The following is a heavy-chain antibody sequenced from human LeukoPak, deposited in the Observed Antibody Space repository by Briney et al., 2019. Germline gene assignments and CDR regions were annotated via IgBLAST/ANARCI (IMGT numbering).Heavy chain of an antibody. D-gene: IGHD3-3*01. V-gene: IGHV1-18*01. Sequence: ASVKVSCKASGYTFTSYGISWVRQAPGQGLEWMGWISAYNGITNYAQKLQGRVTMTTDTSTSTAYMELRSLRSDDTAVYYCARGADLFGVVIPYYYGMDVWGQGTTVTVSS. CDR2: ISAYNGIT. CDR1: GYTFTSYG. J-gene: IGHJ6*02. CDR3: ARGADLFGVVIPYYYGMDV.